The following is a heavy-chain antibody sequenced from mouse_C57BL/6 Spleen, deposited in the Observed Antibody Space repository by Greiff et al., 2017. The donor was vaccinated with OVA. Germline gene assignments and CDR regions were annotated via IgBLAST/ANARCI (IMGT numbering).Heavy chain of an antibody. CDR3: AGYDGNGLWFAD. CDR1: GYTFTDYN. Sequence: VQLQQSGPELVKPGASVKMSCKASGYTFTDYNMHWVKQSHGKSLEWIGYINPNNGGTSYNQKFKGKATLTVNKSSSTAYMELRSLTSADSAVYDWAGYDGNGLWFADWGQGTLVTVAA. CDR2: INPNNGGT. J-gene: IGHJ3*01. V-gene: IGHV1-22*01. D-gene: IGHD2-3*01.